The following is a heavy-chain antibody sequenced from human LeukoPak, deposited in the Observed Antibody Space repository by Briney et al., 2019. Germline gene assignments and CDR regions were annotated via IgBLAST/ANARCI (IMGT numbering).Heavy chain of an antibody. CDR3: LNSGSNYEAVS. V-gene: IGHV4-38-2*02. J-gene: IGHJ5*02. D-gene: IGHD5-18*01. CDR1: GSSIRTYTH. Sequence: SETLSLTCTVSGSSIRTYTHWGWIRQPPGKGLEWVGSIHHTGKTYYNPSLESRVTISVDTSKNQFSLKLSSVTAADTAFYFCLNSGSNYEAVSWGQGTLVTVSS. CDR2: IHHTGKT.